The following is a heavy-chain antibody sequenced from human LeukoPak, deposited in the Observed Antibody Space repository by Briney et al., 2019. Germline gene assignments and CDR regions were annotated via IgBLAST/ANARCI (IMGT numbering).Heavy chain of an antibody. CDR2: MNPNSGNT. J-gene: IGHJ4*02. Sequence: ASVKVSCKASGYTFTSYDINWVQQATGQGLQWMGSMNPNSGNTGYAQKFQSRVTMTRNTSISTAYIELSSLGSEDTAVYYCARAMAMVRGVIGPYYFDYWGQGTLVTVSS. CDR3: ARAMAMVRGVIGPYYFDY. D-gene: IGHD3-10*01. V-gene: IGHV1-8*01. CDR1: GYTFTSYD.